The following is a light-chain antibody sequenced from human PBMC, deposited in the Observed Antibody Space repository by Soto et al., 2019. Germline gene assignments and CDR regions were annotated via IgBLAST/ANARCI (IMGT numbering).Light chain of an antibody. Sequence: QSALTQPPSASGSTGQSVTISCTGTISDIGTYYYVSWYQQHPGKAPKLIIYEVSERPSGVPDRFSGSKSGNTASLTVSGLQAEDEAHYYCSSYAGTKTLVFGGGTKLTVL. V-gene: IGLV2-8*01. CDR1: ISDIGTYYY. CDR3: SSYAGTKTLV. CDR2: EVS. J-gene: IGLJ2*01.